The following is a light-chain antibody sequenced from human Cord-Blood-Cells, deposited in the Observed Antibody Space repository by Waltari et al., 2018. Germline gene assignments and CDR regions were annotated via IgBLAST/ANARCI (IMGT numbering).Light chain of an antibody. J-gene: IGKJ4*01. CDR1: QGISSY. V-gene: IGKV1-8*01. Sequence: ALRMARAPSSFPAPTGVRVPITCRASQGISSYLAWYQQKPGKAPKLLIYAASTLQSGVPSRFSDSGSGTDFTLTISCLQSEDFATYYCQQYYSYPLTFGGGTKVEIK. CDR3: QQYYSYPLT. CDR2: AAS.